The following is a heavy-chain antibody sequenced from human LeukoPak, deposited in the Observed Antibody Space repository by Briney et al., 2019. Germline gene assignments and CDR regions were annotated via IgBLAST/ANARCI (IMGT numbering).Heavy chain of an antibody. CDR2: ISGSGGGT. D-gene: IGHD1-26*01. CDR1: GFTSSSYA. CDR3: ARDLHPRYYLPDY. V-gene: IGHV3-23*01. J-gene: IGHJ4*02. Sequence: GGSLRLSCAASGFTSSSYAMSWVRQAPGKGLEWVSGISGSGGGTYYADSVKGRFTISRDNAKNSLYLQMNSLRAEDTAVYYCARDLHPRYYLPDYWGQGTLVTVSS.